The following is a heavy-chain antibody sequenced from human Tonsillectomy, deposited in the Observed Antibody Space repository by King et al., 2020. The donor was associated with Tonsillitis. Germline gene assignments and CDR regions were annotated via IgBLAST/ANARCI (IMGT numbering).Heavy chain of an antibody. CDR3: ARAPDYYDSSGYGLD. CDR1: GGTFSTYA. Sequence: QLVQSGAEVKKPGSSVKVSCKASGGTFSTYAISWVRQAPGQGLEWMGGIIPIFGTANYAQKFQGKVTITADESTSTAYMELSSLRSEDTAVYCCARAPDYYDSSGYGLDWGQGTLVTVSS. D-gene: IGHD3-22*01. V-gene: IGHV1-69*12. CDR2: IIPIFGTA. J-gene: IGHJ4*02.